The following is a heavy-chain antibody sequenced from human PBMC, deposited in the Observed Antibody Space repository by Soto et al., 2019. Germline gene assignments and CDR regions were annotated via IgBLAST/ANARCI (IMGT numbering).Heavy chain of an antibody. D-gene: IGHD5-18*01. V-gene: IGHV3-9*01. CDR2: ISWNSGSI. J-gene: IGHJ6*03. Sequence: PGGFLRLSWAAAGFTFDDYTMHWVRKAPEKGLEWVSGISWNSGSIGYADSVKGRFTISRDNAKNSLYLQMNSLRAEDTALYYCAKSYSGYGYGYYYYYYMDFLGKGTTVTVSS. CDR1: GFTFDDYT. CDR3: AKSYSGYGYGYYYYYYMDF.